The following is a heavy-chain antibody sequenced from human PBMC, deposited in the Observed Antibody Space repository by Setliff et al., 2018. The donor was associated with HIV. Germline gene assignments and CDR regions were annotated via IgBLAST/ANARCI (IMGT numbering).Heavy chain of an antibody. D-gene: IGHD3-22*01. V-gene: IGHV4-4*09. Sequence: SETLSLTCTVSGGSISSYYWSWIRQPPGKGLEWIGYINTSGTTNYNPSLKSRVTISVDTSKNQFSLKLSSVTAADTAVYFCARQTYYYDNSGHNWFDPWGQGTLXTVSS. J-gene: IGHJ5*02. CDR2: INTSGTT. CDR3: ARQTYYYDNSGHNWFDP. CDR1: GGSISSYY.